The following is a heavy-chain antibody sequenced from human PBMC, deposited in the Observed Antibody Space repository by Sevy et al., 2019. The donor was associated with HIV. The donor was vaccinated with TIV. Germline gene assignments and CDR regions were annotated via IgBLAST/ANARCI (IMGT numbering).Heavy chain of an antibody. J-gene: IGHJ4*02. Sequence: ASVKVSCKASGYTFTSYGISWVRQAPGQGLEWMGWISAYNGNTNYAQKLQGRVTMTTDTSTSTAYMGRRGLRSDDTAVYYCARQWGATSRYDFWVPFDYWGQGTLVTVSS. V-gene: IGHV1-18*01. CDR1: GYTFTSYG. CDR2: ISAYNGNT. CDR3: ARQWGATSRYDFWVPFDY. D-gene: IGHD3-3*01.